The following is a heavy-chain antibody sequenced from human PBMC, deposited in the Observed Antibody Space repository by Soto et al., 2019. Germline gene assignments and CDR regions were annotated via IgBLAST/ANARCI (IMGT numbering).Heavy chain of an antibody. CDR3: ARSEMTYYYGSGSYYIDY. CDR2: ISSSSSYT. Sequence: GGSLRLSCAASGFTFSSYSMNWVRQAPGKGLEWVSYISSSSSYTNYADSVKGRFTISRDNAKNSLYLQMNSLRAEGTAVYYCARSEMTYYYGSGSYYIDYWGQGTLVTVSS. J-gene: IGHJ4*02. V-gene: IGHV3-21*05. D-gene: IGHD3-10*01. CDR1: GFTFSSYS.